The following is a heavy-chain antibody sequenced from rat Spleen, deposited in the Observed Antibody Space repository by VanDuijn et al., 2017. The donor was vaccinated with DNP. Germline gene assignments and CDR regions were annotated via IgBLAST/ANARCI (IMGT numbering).Heavy chain of an antibody. V-gene: IGHV5S13*01. CDR2: IGSPAYAP. D-gene: IGHD1-1*01. CDR3: ASRDGYYRGDGPFAY. CDR1: GFTFSAYY. J-gene: IGHJ3*01. Sequence: EVQLVESGGGLVQPGRSLKLSCAASGFTFSAYYMAWVRQAPAKGLEWVAYIGSPAYAPYYADSVKGRFTISRDNAKNTQYLQMDSLRSEDTATYYCASRDGYYRGDGPFAYWGQGTLVTVSS.